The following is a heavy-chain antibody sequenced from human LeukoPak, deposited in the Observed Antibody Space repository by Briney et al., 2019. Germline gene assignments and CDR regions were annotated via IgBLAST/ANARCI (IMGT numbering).Heavy chain of an antibody. CDR1: GFTFGDYA. Sequence: GGSLRPSCTASGFTFGDYAMSWVRQAPGKGLEWVGFIRSKAYGGTTEYAASVKGRFTISRDDSKSIAYLQMNSLKTEDTAVYYCTRDGDGYSSSWNRYYYYYYMDVWGKGTTVTVSS. J-gene: IGHJ6*03. CDR2: IRSKAYGGTT. V-gene: IGHV3-49*04. CDR3: TRDGDGYSSSWNRYYYYYYMDV. D-gene: IGHD6-13*01.